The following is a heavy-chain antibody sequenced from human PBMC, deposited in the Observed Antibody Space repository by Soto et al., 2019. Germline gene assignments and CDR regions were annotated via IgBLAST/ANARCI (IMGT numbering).Heavy chain of an antibody. CDR1: GFTVSNNY. J-gene: IGHJ4*02. Sequence: EVQLVESGGGLIQPGGSLRLSCAVSGFTVSNNYMSWVRQAPGKGLEGVSVIYSGGYTAYGDSVKGRFTISRDNSKNKLYLQMNSLGAAGPAVFYGAPPAGGGGYWGQGTLVTVSS. D-gene: IGHD3-10*01. CDR2: IYSGGYT. V-gene: IGHV3-53*01. CDR3: APPAGGGGY.